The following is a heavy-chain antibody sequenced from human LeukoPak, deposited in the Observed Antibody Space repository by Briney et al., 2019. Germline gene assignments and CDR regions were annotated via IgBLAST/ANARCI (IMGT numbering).Heavy chain of an antibody. D-gene: IGHD6-13*01. CDR1: GFTFSSYA. V-gene: IGHV3-30*02. J-gene: IGHJ4*02. Sequence: GGSLRLSCAASGFTFSSYAMHRVRQAPGKGLEWVAFIRYDGSNEYYADSVKGRFTISRDNSKNTLYLQMNSLKAEDTSVYYCAKDYSSSWYGFDYWGQGTLVTVSS. CDR2: IRYDGSNE. CDR3: AKDYSSSWYGFDY.